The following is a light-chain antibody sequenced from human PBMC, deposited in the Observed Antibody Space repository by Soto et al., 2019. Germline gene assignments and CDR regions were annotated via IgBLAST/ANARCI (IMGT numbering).Light chain of an antibody. CDR1: XSILXRSHNKNY. J-gene: IGKJ4*01. V-gene: IGKV4-1*01. CDR2: WAS. CDR3: QQYYITPLT. Sequence: DIVMTQSPDXXAXXXXXXXXXXXXXXXSILXRSHNKNYLSWYQQKPGQPPKLLIYWASTRESGVPDRFSGSGSGTDFTLTISSLQAEDVAVYYCQQYYITPLTFGGGTKVEIK.